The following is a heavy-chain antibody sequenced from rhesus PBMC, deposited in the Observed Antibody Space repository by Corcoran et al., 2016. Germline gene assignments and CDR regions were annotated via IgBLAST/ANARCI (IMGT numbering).Heavy chain of an antibody. Sequence: QVQLQESGPGLVKPSETLSLTCAVSGYSISSGYYWGWIRQPPGTGLEYIGYIIGSSGSTYYNPSLKSRVTISKDTSKNQFSLKLSSVTAADTAVYYCARRPYYYDSGYFYWGQGVLVTVSS. V-gene: IGHV4-99*01. CDR1: GYSISSGYY. J-gene: IGHJ4*01. CDR2: IIGSSGST. D-gene: IGHD3-28*01. CDR3: ARRPYYYDSGYFY.